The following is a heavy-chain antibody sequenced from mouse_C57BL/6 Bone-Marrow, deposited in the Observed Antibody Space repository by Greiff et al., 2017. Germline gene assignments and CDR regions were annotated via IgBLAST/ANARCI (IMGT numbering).Heavy chain of an antibody. CDR3: ARRRWFRAMDY. J-gene: IGHJ4*01. D-gene: IGHD2-3*01. Sequence: QVHLKQPGPELVKPGASVKISCKASGYAFSSSWMNWVKQRPGQGLEWIGRIYPGDGDTNYNEKFKGKATLTGDKSSSTAYMQLSSLTSEDSAGYCCARRRWFRAMDYWGQGTSVTVSS. CDR2: IYPGDGDT. CDR1: GYAFSSSW. V-gene: IGHV1-82*01.